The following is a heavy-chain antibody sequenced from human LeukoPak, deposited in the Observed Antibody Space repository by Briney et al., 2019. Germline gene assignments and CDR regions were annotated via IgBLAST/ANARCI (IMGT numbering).Heavy chain of an antibody. V-gene: IGHV3-30-3*01. CDR2: ISYDGSNK. Sequence: GGSLRLSCAASGFTFSSYAMHWVRQAPGKGLEWVAVISYDGSNKYYADSVKGRFTISRDNSKNTLYLQMNSLRDEDTAVYYCARDLSYSSSWYYFDYWGQGTLVTVSS. CDR3: ARDLSYSSSWYYFDY. D-gene: IGHD6-13*01. J-gene: IGHJ4*02. CDR1: GFTFSSYA.